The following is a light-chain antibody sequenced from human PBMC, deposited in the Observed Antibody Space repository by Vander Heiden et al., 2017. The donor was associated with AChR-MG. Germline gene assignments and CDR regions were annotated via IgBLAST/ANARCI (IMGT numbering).Light chain of an antibody. Sequence: QSVLTPPPSASATPGQRVTISCSASSYNIGSNTVNWYQQLPGTAPKLLIYSNNQRPSGVPDRFSGSKSGTSASLAISGLQSEDEADYYCAAWDDSLNGVVFGGGTKLTVL. J-gene: IGLJ2*01. CDR1: SYNIGSNT. CDR2: SNN. V-gene: IGLV1-44*01. CDR3: AAWDDSLNGVV.